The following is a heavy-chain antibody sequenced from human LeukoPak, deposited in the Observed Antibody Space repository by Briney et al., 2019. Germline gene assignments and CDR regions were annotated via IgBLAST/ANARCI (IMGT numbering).Heavy chain of an antibody. V-gene: IGHV1-69*05. CDR3: ARDEVPPGRRGMYYFDY. D-gene: IGHD1-26*01. CDR2: IIPIFGTA. Sequence: GASVKVSCKASGGTFTSYAISWVRQAPGLGLEWMGGIIPIFGTANYAQKFQGRVTITTDESTSTAYMELSSLRSEDTAVYYCARDEVPPGRRGMYYFDYWGQGTLVTVSS. J-gene: IGHJ4*02. CDR1: GGTFTSYA.